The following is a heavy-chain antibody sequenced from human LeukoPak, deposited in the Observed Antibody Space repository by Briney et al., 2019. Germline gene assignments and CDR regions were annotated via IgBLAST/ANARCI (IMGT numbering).Heavy chain of an antibody. V-gene: IGHV1-69-2*01. CDR1: GYTFTDYY. D-gene: IGHD2-2*01. Sequence: ASVKISCKASGYTFTDYYMHWVQQAPGKGLEWMGRVDPEDGETIYAEKFQGRVTITADTSTDTAYMELSSLRSEDTAVYYCATGIDLHAPDAFDIWGQGTMVTVSS. CDR3: ATGIDLHAPDAFDI. CDR2: VDPEDGET. J-gene: IGHJ3*02.